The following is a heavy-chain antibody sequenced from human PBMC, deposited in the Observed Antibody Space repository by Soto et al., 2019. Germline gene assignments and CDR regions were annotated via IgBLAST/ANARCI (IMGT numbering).Heavy chain of an antibody. CDR2: IKPDGSDT. CDR3: VKGHLFGDP. V-gene: IGHV3-7*01. D-gene: IGHD3-10*02. CDR1: GFPFSSYW. Sequence: EVQLVESGGDLVQPGGSLRLSCAASGFPFSSYWMTWVRRAPGKGLQWVASIKPDGSDTYYLDSVRGRFTVSRDNARNSLYLQMNSLGVDDTALYHCVKGHLFGDPWGQGALAIVTS. J-gene: IGHJ5*02.